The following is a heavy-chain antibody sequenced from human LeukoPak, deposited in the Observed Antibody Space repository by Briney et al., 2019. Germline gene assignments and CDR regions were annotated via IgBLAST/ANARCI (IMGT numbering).Heavy chain of an antibody. CDR3: SRDLEIAVAGTGWFDP. D-gene: IGHD6-19*01. CDR1: GFTFSIYW. CDR2: INSDGSSK. V-gene: IGHV3-74*01. Sequence: GVSLRLSCAASGFTFSIYWMHWVRQAPGKGLVWVSRINSDGSSKSCADSVKGRFTISRDNAKNTLYLQMNSLRAEDTAVYYLSRDLEIAVAGTGWFDPWGQGTLVTVSS. J-gene: IGHJ5*02.